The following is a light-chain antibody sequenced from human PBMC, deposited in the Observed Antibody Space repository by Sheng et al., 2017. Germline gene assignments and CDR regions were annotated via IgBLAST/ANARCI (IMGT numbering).Light chain of an antibody. CDR2: DVS. CDR1: SSDVGSYKF. Sequence: QSALTQPASVSGSPGQSITISCTGTSSDVGSYKFVSWYQQHPGKAPKLMIYDVSKRPSGVSNRFSGSKSGNTASLTISGLQAEDEADYYCCSYAGSSTPYVFGTGTKVTVL. CDR3: CSYAGSSTPYV. V-gene: IGLV2-23*02. J-gene: IGLJ1*01.